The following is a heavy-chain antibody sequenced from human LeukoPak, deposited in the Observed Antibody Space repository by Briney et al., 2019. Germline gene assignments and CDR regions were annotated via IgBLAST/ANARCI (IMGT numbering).Heavy chain of an antibody. V-gene: IGHV4-59*08. J-gene: IGHJ3*02. Sequence: SETLSLTCTAYGDSISSFYWSWIRQPPGKGLEWIGYVYYSGSTNYNPSLKSRITISVDTSKKQFSLKLTSMTAADTAVYYCARLGYKGFDIWGQGTMVTTSS. D-gene: IGHD5-12*01. CDR2: VYYSGST. CDR3: ARLGYKGFDI. CDR1: GDSISSFY.